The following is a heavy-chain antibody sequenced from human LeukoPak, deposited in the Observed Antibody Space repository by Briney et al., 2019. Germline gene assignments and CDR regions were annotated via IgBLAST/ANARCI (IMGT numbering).Heavy chain of an antibody. CDR1: GGSFSGYY. V-gene: IGHV4-34*01. J-gene: IGHJ4*02. CDR3: AVGVLEWLSLFDY. D-gene: IGHD3-3*01. CDR2: INHSGST. Sequence: PSETLSLTCAVYGGSFSGYYWSWIRQPPGKGLEWIGEINHSGSTNYNPSLKSRVTISVDTSKNQFSLKLSSVTAADTAVYYCAVGVLEWLSLFDYWGQGTLVTVSS.